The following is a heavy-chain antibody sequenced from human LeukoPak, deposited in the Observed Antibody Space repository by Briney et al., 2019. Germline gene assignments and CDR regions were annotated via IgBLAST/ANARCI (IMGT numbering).Heavy chain of an antibody. Sequence: GGSLRLSCAASGFTFSTYAMTWVRQAPGKGLGWVSVISGGGGSTNYADSVKGRFTISRDNSKNTLYLQMNSLRAEDTAVYYCARDHVLDNVWGSSYNWLDPWGQGTLVTVSS. CDR1: GFTFSTYA. CDR2: ISGGGGST. CDR3: ARDHVLDNVWGSSYNWLDP. J-gene: IGHJ5*02. D-gene: IGHD3-16*01. V-gene: IGHV3-23*01.